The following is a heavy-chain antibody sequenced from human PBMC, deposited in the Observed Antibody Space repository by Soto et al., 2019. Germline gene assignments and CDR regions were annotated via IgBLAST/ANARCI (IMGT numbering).Heavy chain of an antibody. CDR1: GGTFSSYA. CDR2: IIPIFGTA. D-gene: IGHD3-9*01. CDR3: ARDDSTYYDILTGYSTYYYYYGMDV. Sequence: SVKVSCKASGGTFSSYAISWVRQAPGQGLEWMGGIIPIFGTANYAQKFQGRVTITADESTSTAYMELSSLRSEDTAVYYCARDDSTYYDILTGYSTYYYYYGMDVWGQGTTVTVSS. J-gene: IGHJ6*02. V-gene: IGHV1-69*13.